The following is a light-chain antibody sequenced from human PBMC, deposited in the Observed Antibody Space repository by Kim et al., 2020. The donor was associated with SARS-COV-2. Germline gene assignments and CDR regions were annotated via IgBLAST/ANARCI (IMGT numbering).Light chain of an antibody. J-gene: IGKJ2*01. CDR2: GAS. CDR1: QSVSSSY. V-gene: IGKV3-20*01. CDR3: QQYGSPYT. Sequence: SLSPGERATLSCRASQSVSSSYLAWYQQKPGQAPRLLIYGASSRANGIPDRFSGSGSGTDFTLTISRLEPEDFAVYYCQQYGSPYTFGQGTKLEI.